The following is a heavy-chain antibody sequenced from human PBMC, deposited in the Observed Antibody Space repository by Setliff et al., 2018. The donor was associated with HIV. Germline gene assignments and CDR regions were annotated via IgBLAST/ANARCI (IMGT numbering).Heavy chain of an antibody. J-gene: IGHJ4*02. CDR2: IYPGDSDT. CDR3: ARGHLQRYYYGSGSPTFDY. Sequence: PGESLKISCKGSGYSFSSYWIGWVRQMPGKGLEWMGIIYPGDSDTRYSPSFQGQVTISADKSISTAYLQWSSLKASDTAMYYCARGHLQRYYYGSGSPTFDYWGQGTLVTVSS. V-gene: IGHV5-51*01. D-gene: IGHD3-10*01. CDR1: GYSFSSYW.